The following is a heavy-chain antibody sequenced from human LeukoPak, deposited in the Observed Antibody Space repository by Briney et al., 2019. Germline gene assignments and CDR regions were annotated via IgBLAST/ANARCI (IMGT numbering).Heavy chain of an antibody. CDR2: IYDTGNT. J-gene: IGHJ4*02. Sequence: SETLSLTCTVSGDSMNGLSWSWIRQSPGKGLEWIVYIYDTGNTNTSPSLKSRVTLSVDTSKKQFSLRLSSVTAADTAVYYCARGVRVGFSSYYFDYWGQGTLVTVSS. CDR1: GDSMNGLS. CDR3: ARGVRVGFSSYYFDY. V-gene: IGHV4-59*11. D-gene: IGHD6-6*01.